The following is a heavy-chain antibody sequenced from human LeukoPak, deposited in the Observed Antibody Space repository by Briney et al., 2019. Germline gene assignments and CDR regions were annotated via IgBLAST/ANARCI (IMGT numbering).Heavy chain of an antibody. V-gene: IGHV4-59*01. CDR2: IYYGGST. J-gene: IGHJ4*02. CDR1: GGSLSNYF. D-gene: IGHD3-9*01. Sequence: KTSETLSLTCTVSGGSLSNYFWNWIRQPPGKGLEWIAYIYYGGSTNYNPSLKSRVTISLDTSKNQFSLKLSSVTTADTAVYYCARMPDILTGLDSWGQGTLVTVSS. CDR3: ARMPDILTGLDS.